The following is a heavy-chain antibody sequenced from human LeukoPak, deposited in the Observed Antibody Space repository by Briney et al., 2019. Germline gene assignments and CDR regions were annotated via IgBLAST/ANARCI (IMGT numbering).Heavy chain of an antibody. CDR3: AGDIEELWAAAESFDY. Sequence: ASVKVSCKASGYTFTSYGISWVRQAPGQGLEWMGWISAYNGNTNYAQKLQGRVTMTTDTSTSTAYMELRSLRSDDTAVYYCAGDIEELWAAAESFDYWGQGTLVTVSS. D-gene: IGHD6-13*01. CDR2: ISAYNGNT. J-gene: IGHJ4*02. CDR1: GYTFTSYG. V-gene: IGHV1-18*01.